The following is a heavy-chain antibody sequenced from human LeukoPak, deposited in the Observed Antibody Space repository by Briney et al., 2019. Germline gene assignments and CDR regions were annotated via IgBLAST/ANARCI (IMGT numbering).Heavy chain of an antibody. CDR1: GGSFSGYY. D-gene: IGHD3-9*01. CDR2: INHSGGT. CDR3: AVTVLRYFDWLSGRAFDI. Sequence: SETLSLPCAVYGGSFSGYYWSWIRQPPGKGLEWIGEINHSGGTNYNPSLKSRVTISVDTSKNQFSLKLSSVTAADTAVYYCAVTVLRYFDWLSGRAFDIWGQGTMVTVSS. V-gene: IGHV4-34*01. J-gene: IGHJ3*02.